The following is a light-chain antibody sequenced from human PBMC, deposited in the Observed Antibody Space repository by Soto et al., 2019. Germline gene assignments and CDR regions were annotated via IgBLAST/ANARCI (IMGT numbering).Light chain of an antibody. CDR2: EVS. CDR1: SSDFGSYNL. CDR3: CSYAGSSTLYV. J-gene: IGLJ1*01. V-gene: IGLV2-23*02. Sequence: QSVLTQPASVSGSPGQSITISCTGTSSDFGSYNLVSWNQQHPGKAPKLMIYEVSKRPSGVSNRFSGSKSGNTASLTISGLQAEDEADYYCCSYAGSSTLYVFGTGTKVTVL.